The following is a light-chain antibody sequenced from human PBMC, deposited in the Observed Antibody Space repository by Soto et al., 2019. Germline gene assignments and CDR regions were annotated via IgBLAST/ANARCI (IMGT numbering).Light chain of an antibody. CDR2: DAS. CDR1: QSVSSY. CDR3: QQYNNWPPIT. J-gene: IGKJ5*01. V-gene: IGKV3-11*01. Sequence: IVLTHSPATLSLSPGERSTLSSTASQSVSSYFAWYQQKPGQAPRLLIYDASNRATGIPARFSGSGSGTDFTLTISSLEPEDFAVYYCQQYNNWPPITFGQGTRLEIK.